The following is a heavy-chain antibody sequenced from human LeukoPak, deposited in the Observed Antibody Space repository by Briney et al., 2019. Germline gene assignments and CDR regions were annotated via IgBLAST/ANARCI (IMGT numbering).Heavy chain of an antibody. V-gene: IGHV4-4*02. CDR2: IYHSGST. Sequence: PSETLSLTCAVSGGSISSSNWWSWVRQPPGKGLEWIGEIYHSGSTNYNPSLKSRVTISVDKSKNQFSLKLSSVTAADTAVYYCARVGYYDSSGYYFDYWGQGTLVTVSS. D-gene: IGHD3-22*01. J-gene: IGHJ4*02. CDR1: GGSISSSNW. CDR3: ARVGYYDSSGYYFDY.